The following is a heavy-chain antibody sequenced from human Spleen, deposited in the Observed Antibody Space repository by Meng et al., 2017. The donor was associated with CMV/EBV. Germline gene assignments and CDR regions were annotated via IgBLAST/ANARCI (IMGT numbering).Heavy chain of an antibody. CDR1: GGSFSGYY. V-gene: IGHV4-59*10. J-gene: IGHJ4*02. CDR2: IYTSGST. D-gene: IGHD1-26*01. CDR3: AGQISVGYFDY. Sequence: QGQRQQLGAGLLKPSETLSLTCAVYGGSFSGYYWSWIRQPAGKGLEWIGRIYTSGSTNYNPSLKSRVTMSVDTSKNQFSLKLSSVTAADTAVYYCAGQISVGYFDYWGQGTLVTGSS.